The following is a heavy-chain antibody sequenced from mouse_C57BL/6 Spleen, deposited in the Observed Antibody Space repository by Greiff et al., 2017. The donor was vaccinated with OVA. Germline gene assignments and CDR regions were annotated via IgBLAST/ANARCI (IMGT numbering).Heavy chain of an antibody. V-gene: IGHV2-2*01. J-gene: IGHJ3*01. CDR1: GFSLTSYG. Sequence: VQLQQSGPGLVQPSQSLSITCTVSGFSLTSYGVHWVRQSPGKGLEWLGVIWSGGSTDYNAAFISRLSISKDNSKSQVFFKMNSLQADDTAIYYCASSYYDYLFAYWGQGTLVTVSA. D-gene: IGHD2-4*01. CDR2: IWSGGST. CDR3: ASSYYDYLFAY.